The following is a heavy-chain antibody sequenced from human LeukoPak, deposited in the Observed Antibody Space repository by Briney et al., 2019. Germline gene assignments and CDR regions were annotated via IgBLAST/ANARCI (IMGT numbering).Heavy chain of an antibody. D-gene: IGHD3-10*01. J-gene: IGHJ4*02. CDR1: GFTFDDYA. V-gene: IGHV3-9*01. CDR2: ISWNSGSI. CDR3: GKGIDGSGSSYTPLDY. Sequence: PGGSLRLTCAASGFTFDDYAMHWVRQAPGKGLEWVSGISWNSGSIGYADSVKGRFTISRDNAENSLYLQMNSLRAEDTALYYCGKGIDGSGSSYTPLDYWGQGTLVTVSS.